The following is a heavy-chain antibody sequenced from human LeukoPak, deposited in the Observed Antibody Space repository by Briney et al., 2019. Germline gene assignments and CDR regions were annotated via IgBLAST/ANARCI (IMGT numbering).Heavy chain of an antibody. D-gene: IGHD3-3*01. Sequence: SETLSLTCTVSGGSISSYYWSWIRQPAGKGLEWIGRIYTSGSTNYNPSLKSRVTISIDSSTDQFSLKLSSVTAADTAVYYCARSIFGYPWFDPWGLGTLVTVSS. CDR2: IYTSGST. J-gene: IGHJ5*02. CDR3: ARSIFGYPWFDP. V-gene: IGHV4-4*07. CDR1: GGSISSYY.